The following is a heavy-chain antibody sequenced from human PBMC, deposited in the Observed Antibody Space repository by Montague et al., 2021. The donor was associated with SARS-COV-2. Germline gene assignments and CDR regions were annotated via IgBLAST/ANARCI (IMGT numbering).Heavy chain of an antibody. CDR1: GGSIGNSIYY. V-gene: IGHV4-39*01. D-gene: IGHD5-18*01. Sequence: SETRSLTCTVSGGSIGNSIYYWCWIRQPRGKVLEWIGSIYYTGSTYYKPSLKSLVTISVNTSNNLFFLKLTSVTAADTAVYYCARPGGGYRDGFDGFEVWGQGTTVTVSS. CDR3: ARPGGGYRDGFDGFEV. CDR2: IYYTGST. J-gene: IGHJ3*01.